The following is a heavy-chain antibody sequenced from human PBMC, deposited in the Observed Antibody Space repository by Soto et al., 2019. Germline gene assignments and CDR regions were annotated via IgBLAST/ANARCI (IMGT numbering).Heavy chain of an antibody. CDR3: ARQIYDSDTGPNFQYYFDS. CDR1: GYSFAGYW. D-gene: IGHD3-22*01. CDR2: IDPSDSQT. Sequence: GESLKISCKGSGYSFAGYWITWVRQKPGKGLEWMGRIDPSDSQTYYSPSFRGHVTISVTKSITTVFLQWSSLRASDTAMYYCARQIYDSDTGPNFQYYFDSLCQGTPVTVSS. J-gene: IGHJ4*02. V-gene: IGHV5-10-1*01.